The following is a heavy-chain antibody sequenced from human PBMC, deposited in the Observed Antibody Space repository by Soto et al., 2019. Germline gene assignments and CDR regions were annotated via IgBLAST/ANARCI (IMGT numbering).Heavy chain of an antibody. CDR1: GFTFSNAW. Sequence: GGSLRLSCAASGFTFSNAWMNWVRQAPGKGLEWVGRIKSKTDGGTTDYAAPVKGRFTISRDDSKNTLYLQMNSLKTEETAVYYCTTDYRLGNHYYHYGMDVWCQGTTVTVFS. CDR3: TTDYRLGNHYYHYGMDV. D-gene: IGHD3-16*01. CDR2: IKSKTDGGTT. J-gene: IGHJ6*02. V-gene: IGHV3-15*07.